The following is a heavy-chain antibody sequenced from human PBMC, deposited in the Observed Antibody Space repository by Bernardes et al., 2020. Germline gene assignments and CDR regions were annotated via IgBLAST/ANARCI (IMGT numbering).Heavy chain of an antibody. J-gene: IGHJ4*02. D-gene: IGHD1-20*01. V-gene: IGHV3-21*01. Sequence: GGSLRLCCAASGFTFSSYSMNWVRQAPGKGLEWVSSISSSSSYIYYADSVKGRFTISRDNAKNSLYLQMNSLRAEDTAVYYCARDRITGTTGSDYWGQGTLVTVSS. CDR2: ISSSSSYI. CDR1: GFTFSSYS. CDR3: ARDRITGTTGSDY.